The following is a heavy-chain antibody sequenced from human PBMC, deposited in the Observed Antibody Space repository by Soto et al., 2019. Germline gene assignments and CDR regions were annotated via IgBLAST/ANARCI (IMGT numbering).Heavy chain of an antibody. CDR1: GFTFSSYS. CDR2: ISSSSSYI. CDR3: ARDLWQLDPFDY. J-gene: IGHJ4*02. Sequence: GGALRLSCAASGFTFSSYSMNWGRQAPGKGLEWVSSISSSSSYIYYADSVKGRFTISRDNAKNSLYLQMNSLRAEDTAVYYCARDLWQLDPFDYWGQGTLVTVSS. D-gene: IGHD6-13*01. V-gene: IGHV3-21*01.